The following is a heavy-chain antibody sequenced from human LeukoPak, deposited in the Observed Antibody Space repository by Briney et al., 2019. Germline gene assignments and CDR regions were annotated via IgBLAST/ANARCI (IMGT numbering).Heavy chain of an antibody. CDR1: GFTFSSYW. CDR3: ARSRGSGSYNWFAP. D-gene: IGHD3-10*01. V-gene: IGHV3-74*01. J-gene: IGHJ5*02. Sequence: GGSLRLSCAASGFTFSSYWMHWVRQAPGKGLVWVSRINSDGSSTSYADSVKGRFTISRDNAKNTLYLQINSLRAEDTAVYYCARSRGSGSYNWFAPGGQGTLVTVPS. CDR2: INSDGSST.